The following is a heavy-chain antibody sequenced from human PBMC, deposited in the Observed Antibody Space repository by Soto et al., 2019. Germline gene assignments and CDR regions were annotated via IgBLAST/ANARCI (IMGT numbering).Heavy chain of an antibody. CDR3: ARHGVVAANNWFDP. CDR1: GGSISSYY. J-gene: IGHJ5*02. Sequence: KPSETLSLTCTVSGGSISSYYWSWIRQPPGKGLEWIGYIYYSGSTNYNPPLKSRVTISVDTSKNQFSLKLSSVTAADTAVYYCARHGVVAANNWFDPWGQGTLVTVSS. CDR2: IYYSGST. D-gene: IGHD2-15*01. V-gene: IGHV4-59*08.